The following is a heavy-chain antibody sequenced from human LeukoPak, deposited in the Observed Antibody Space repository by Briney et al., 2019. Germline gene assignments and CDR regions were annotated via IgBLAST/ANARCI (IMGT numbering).Heavy chain of an antibody. Sequence: SVKVSCKASGGTFSSYAISWVRQAPGQGLELMGRIIPIFGTANYAQKFQGKVTITTDESTSTAYMELSSLRSEDTAVYYCATGTATIFPDSDYWGQGTLVTVSS. V-gene: IGHV1-69*05. D-gene: IGHD5-24*01. CDR2: IIPIFGTA. CDR1: GGTFSSYA. J-gene: IGHJ4*02. CDR3: ATGTATIFPDSDY.